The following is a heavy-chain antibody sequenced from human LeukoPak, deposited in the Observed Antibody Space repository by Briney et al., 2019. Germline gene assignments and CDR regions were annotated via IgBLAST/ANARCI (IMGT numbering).Heavy chain of an antibody. CDR1: GFTFCHAW. V-gene: IGHV3-15*01. CDR3: DADVRTRDPQLDY. Sequence: GGSLRLSCATSGFTFCHAWMNWVRQAPGKGPEWVGFITSDETINLAAPVQGRFTLSRDNSVNTVYLRMSSLKAEDTAVYYCDADVRTRDPQLDYWGRGTLVTVSS. J-gene: IGHJ4*02. CDR2: ITSDETI.